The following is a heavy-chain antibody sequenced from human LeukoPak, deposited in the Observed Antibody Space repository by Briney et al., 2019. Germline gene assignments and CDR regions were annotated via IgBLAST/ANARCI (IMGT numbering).Heavy chain of an antibody. J-gene: IGHJ5*02. CDR2: IYTSGST. CDR1: GNSFGDYY. Sequence: IPSETLSLTCTVSGNSFGDYYWSWIRRPAGKGLEWIGRIYTSGSTTYNPSLKSRVTMSVDTSKSQFSLNLMSVTAADTAVYYCTRDTGTTGEVKFDPWGQGTLVTVSS. D-gene: IGHD4-17*01. V-gene: IGHV4-4*07. CDR3: TRDTGTTGEVKFDP.